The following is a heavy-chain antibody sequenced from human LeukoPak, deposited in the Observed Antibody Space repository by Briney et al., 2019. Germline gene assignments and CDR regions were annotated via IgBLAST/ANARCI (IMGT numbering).Heavy chain of an antibody. CDR1: GFTFSSYS. J-gene: IGHJ4*02. D-gene: IGHD3/OR15-3a*01. V-gene: IGHV3-30*04. Sequence: GGSLRLSCAASGFTFSSYSMHWVRQAPGKGLEWLELISYHGSNKEYTDSVKGRFTISRDNSKNTLFLQMNSLRTEDTAIYFCARSPERLGQGYLDSWGQGTLVTVSS. CDR2: ISYHGSNK. CDR3: ARSPERLGQGYLDS.